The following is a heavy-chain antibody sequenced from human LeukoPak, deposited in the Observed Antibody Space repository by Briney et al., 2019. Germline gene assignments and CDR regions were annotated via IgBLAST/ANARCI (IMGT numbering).Heavy chain of an antibody. CDR1: GFTFSSHG. CDR2: IIPSGHTT. CDR3: AELGITMIGGV. D-gene: IGHD3-10*02. J-gene: IGHJ6*04. Sequence: GGSLRLSCAASGFTFSSHGMNWVRQAPGKGLEWVSGIIPSGHTTYYADSVKGRFTISRDNAKNSLYLQMNSLRAEDTAVYYCAELGITMIGGVWGKGTTVTISS. V-gene: IGHV3-21*01.